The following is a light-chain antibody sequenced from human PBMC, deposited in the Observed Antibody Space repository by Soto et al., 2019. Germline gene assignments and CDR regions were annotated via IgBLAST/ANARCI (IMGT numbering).Light chain of an antibody. V-gene: IGKV3-20*01. CDR2: DAS. J-gene: IGKJ3*01. CDR1: QTIANNY. CDR3: QQYGRSPFT. Sequence: EVELTQSPGTLSLSPGASAALSCRASQTIANNYLTWYQQKPGQAPRVLIYDASTRATGIPDRFSASGSGTDFTLTISRLEPEDFAVYYCQQYGRSPFTFGPGTKVDIK.